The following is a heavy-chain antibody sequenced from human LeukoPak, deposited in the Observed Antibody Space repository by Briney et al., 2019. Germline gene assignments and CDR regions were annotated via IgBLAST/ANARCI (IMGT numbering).Heavy chain of an antibody. V-gene: IGHV3-30*04. D-gene: IGHD2-2*02. J-gene: IGHJ6*03. CDR2: ITYDGSKK. Sequence: PGGSLRLSCAASGFTFINHAMHWVRQAPGKGLEWVAGITYDGSKKYYPDSVKGRCTISRDNSKKTLFLEMNSLRAEDTAVYYCARGQLQYYYYMDVWGKGTTVTVSS. CDR3: ARGQLQYYYYMDV. CDR1: GFTFINHA.